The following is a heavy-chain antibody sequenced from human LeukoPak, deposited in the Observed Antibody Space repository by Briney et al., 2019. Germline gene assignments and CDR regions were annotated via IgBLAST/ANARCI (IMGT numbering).Heavy chain of an antibody. CDR2: IIPILGRT. V-gene: IGHV1-69*04. Sequence: ASVKVSCKASGGTFNDYAINWVRQAPGQGLEWMGRIIPILGRTNYAQKFQGKVTISADKSTSTAYMELSSLRSEDTAMYYCVRNDGYCSGGSCYENWSDTWGQGTLVTVSS. J-gene: IGHJ5*02. D-gene: IGHD2-15*01. CDR3: VRNDGYCSGGSCYENWSDT. CDR1: GGTFNDYA.